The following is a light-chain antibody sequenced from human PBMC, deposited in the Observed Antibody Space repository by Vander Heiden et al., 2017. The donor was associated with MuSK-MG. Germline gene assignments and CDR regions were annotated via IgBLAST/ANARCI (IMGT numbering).Light chain of an antibody. V-gene: IGKV1-39*01. CDR2: AAS. Sequence: DIQMTQSPSSLSASVGDRVTITCRASQSISRSLNWYQQKPGKAPKLLIYAASTLQSGVPSKFSGRGSGTDFTLTISSLQPEDFATYYCQQSYRIPPWTFGQGTKVEIK. CDR3: QQSYRIPPWT. J-gene: IGKJ1*01. CDR1: QSISRS.